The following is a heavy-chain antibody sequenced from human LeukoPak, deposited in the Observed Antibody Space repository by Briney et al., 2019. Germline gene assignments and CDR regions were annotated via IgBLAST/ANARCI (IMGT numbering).Heavy chain of an antibody. CDR3: ARGTNYYDSSGPLGY. Sequence: PGGSLRLSCAASGFTFSSYWMSWVRQAPGKGLEWVANIKQDGREKYYVDSVKGRFTISRDNAKNSLYLQMNSLRAEDTAVYYCARGTNYYDSSGPLGYWGQGTLVTVSS. D-gene: IGHD3-22*01. V-gene: IGHV3-7*03. CDR1: GFTFSSYW. CDR2: IKQDGREK. J-gene: IGHJ4*02.